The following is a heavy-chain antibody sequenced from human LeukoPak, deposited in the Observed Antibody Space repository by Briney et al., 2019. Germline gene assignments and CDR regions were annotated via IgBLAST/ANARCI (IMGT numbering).Heavy chain of an antibody. J-gene: IGHJ4*02. V-gene: IGHV3-23*01. Sequence: GGSLRLSCAASGFHFSTHGMNWVREAPGKGLEWVSGISPPGDITYYADSVMGRFTISRDNAKTSLYLQMNSLRAEDTAVYYCARDLSGIAGYTYGRGIDYWGQGTLVTVSS. CDR2: ISPPGDIT. D-gene: IGHD5-18*01. CDR3: ARDLSGIAGYTYGRGIDY. CDR1: GFHFSTHG.